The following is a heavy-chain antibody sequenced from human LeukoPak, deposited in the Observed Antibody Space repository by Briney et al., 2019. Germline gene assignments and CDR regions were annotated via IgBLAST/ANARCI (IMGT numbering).Heavy chain of an antibody. D-gene: IGHD6-19*01. Sequence: ASVKVSCKASGYTFTGYYMHWVRQATGQGLEWMGWMNPNSGNTGYAQKFQGRVTMTRNTSISTAYMELSSLRSEDTAVYYCARVNGYSSGWYPIWYYYYMDVWGKGTTVTISS. V-gene: IGHV1-8*02. J-gene: IGHJ6*03. CDR1: GYTFTGYY. CDR3: ARVNGYSSGWYPIWYYYYMDV. CDR2: MNPNSGNT.